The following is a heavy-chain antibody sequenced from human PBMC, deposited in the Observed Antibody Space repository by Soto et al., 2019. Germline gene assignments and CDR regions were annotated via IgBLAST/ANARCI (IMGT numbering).Heavy chain of an antibody. J-gene: IGHJ5*02. V-gene: IGHV5-10-1*01. D-gene: IGHD5-12*01. Sequence: PGESLKISCKGSGYSFTTYWITWVRQVPGKGLEWMGRIDPSDSYANYSPSFQGHVTMPADKSISTAYLQWSSLKASDTAMYYCGRVRVDKAEGWFDPWGQGTLVTV. CDR2: IDPSDSYA. CDR1: GYSFTTYW. CDR3: GRVRVDKAEGWFDP.